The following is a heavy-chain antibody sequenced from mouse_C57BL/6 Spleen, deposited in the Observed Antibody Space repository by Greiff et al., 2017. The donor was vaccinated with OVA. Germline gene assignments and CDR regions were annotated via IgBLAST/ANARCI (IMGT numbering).Heavy chain of an antibody. V-gene: IGHV5-9-1*02. J-gene: IGHJ1*03. D-gene: IGHD4-1*02. CDR2: ISSGGDYI. Sequence: EVQGVESGEGLVKPGGSLKLSCAASGFTFSSYAMSWVRQTPEKRLEWVAYISSGGDYIYYADTVKGRFTISRDNARNTLYLQMSSLKSEDTAMYYCTRDQEDQLGYWYFDVWGTGTTVTVSS. CDR3: TRDQEDQLGYWYFDV. CDR1: GFTFSSYA.